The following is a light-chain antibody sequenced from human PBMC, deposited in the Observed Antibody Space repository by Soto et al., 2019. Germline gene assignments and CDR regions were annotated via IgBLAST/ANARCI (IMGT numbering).Light chain of an antibody. CDR2: GAS. CDR1: QSVSSSY. V-gene: IGKV3-20*01. CDR3: QQYDSSPLT. J-gene: IGKJ4*01. Sequence: EIVLTQSPGTLSLSPGERATLSCRASQSVSSSYLAWYQQKPGQAPRLLIYGASSRATGIPDRFSGSGSGTDFTLTISRLQPADFALYYCQQYDSSPLTFGGGTQVEIK.